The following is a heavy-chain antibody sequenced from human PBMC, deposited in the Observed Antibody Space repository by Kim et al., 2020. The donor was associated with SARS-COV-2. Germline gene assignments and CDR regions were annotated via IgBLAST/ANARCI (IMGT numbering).Heavy chain of an antibody. V-gene: IGHV3-23*01. CDR3: AKEIRGYGDYGKVDY. Sequence: DPGKGRCTISRDNHKNTLYLQMNSLGAEDTAVYYCAKEIRGYGDYGKVDYWGQGTLATVSS. D-gene: IGHD4-17*01. J-gene: IGHJ4*02.